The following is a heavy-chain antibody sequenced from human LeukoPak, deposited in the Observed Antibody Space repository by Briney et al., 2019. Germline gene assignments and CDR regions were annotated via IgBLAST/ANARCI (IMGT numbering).Heavy chain of an antibody. D-gene: IGHD3-10*01. V-gene: IGHV3-48*03. J-gene: IGHJ4*02. CDR2: ISSSGSTI. CDR1: GFTFSSYE. CDR3: ARSGWFGELGFDY. Sequence: PGGSLRLSCAASGFTFSSYEMNWVRQAPGKGLEWVSYISSSGSTIYHADSVKGRFTFSRDNAKNSLYLQMNSLRAEDTAVYYCARSGWFGELGFDYWGQGTLVTVSS.